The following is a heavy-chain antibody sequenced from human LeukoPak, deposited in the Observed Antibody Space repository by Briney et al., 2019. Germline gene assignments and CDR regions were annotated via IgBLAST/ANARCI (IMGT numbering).Heavy chain of an antibody. J-gene: IGHJ6*02. CDR2: IRGTDTNT. CDR3: AKAGFYYGSGNMSPLGIGYFTMDV. Sequence: GGSLRLSCAASGFTFGSFTMSWVRQAPGRSMEWVSAIRGTDTNTYYADSVRGRFTISRDNSNNTLFLQMNGLRAEDTAVYYCAKAGFYYGSGNMSPLGIGYFTMDVWGQGTTVTVSS. CDR1: GFTFGSFT. V-gene: IGHV3-23*01. D-gene: IGHD3-10*01.